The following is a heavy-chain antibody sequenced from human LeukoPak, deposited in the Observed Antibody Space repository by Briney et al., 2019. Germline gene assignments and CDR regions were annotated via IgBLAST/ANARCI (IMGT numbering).Heavy chain of an antibody. CDR2: INTNTGNP. J-gene: IGHJ6*03. Sequence: ASVKVSCKASGYTFTSYAMNWVRQAPGQGLEWMGWINTNTGNPTYAQGFTGRFVFSLDTSVGTAYLQISSLKAEDTAVYYCARGGAMVIRYYYYYMDVWGKGTTVTVSS. CDR3: ARGGAMVIRYYYYYMDV. V-gene: IGHV7-4-1*02. D-gene: IGHD5-18*01. CDR1: GYTFTSYA.